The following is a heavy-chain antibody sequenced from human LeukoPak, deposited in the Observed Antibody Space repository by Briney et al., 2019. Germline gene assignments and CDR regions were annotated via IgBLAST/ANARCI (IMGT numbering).Heavy chain of an antibody. CDR3: ARDPSMREFGEHQVDFDY. D-gene: IGHD3-10*01. Sequence: PGGSLRLSCAASGFTFSSYSMNWVRQAPGKGLEWVSSISSSSYIYYADSVKGRFTISRDNAKNSLYLQMNSLRAEDTAVYYCARDPSMREFGEHQVDFDYWGQGTLVTVSS. CDR1: GFTFSSYS. J-gene: IGHJ4*02. CDR2: ISSSSYI. V-gene: IGHV3-21*01.